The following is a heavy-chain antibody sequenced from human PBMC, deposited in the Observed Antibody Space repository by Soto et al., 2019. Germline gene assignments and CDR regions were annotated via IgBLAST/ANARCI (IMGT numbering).Heavy chain of an antibody. V-gene: IGHV4-4*02. J-gene: IGHJ3*02. CDR3: ARSPSSSWYGGGAFEI. CDR2: VYHSGST. CDR1: GASITSSNW. Sequence: QVQLQESGPGLVKPSGTLSLTCAVSGASITSSNWWSWVRQPPGKGLEWIGEVYHSGSTNYNPSLKGRVPISVNNSKNPFSRRLKSVSAAARAMYYCARSPSSSWYGGGAFEIWGQGTIVIVSS. D-gene: IGHD6-13*01.